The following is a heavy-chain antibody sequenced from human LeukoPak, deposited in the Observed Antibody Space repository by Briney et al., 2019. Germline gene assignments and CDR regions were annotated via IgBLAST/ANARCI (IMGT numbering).Heavy chain of an antibody. V-gene: IGHV4-39*07. Sequence: SEPLSLTCPVSGGSISSSSYYWGWIRQPPGRGLEWIGEINHSGSTNYNPSLKSRVTISVDTSKNQFSLRLSSVTAADTAVYHCARGGFYCGGDCYVDYWGQGTLVTVSS. CDR1: GGSISSSSYY. CDR2: INHSGST. J-gene: IGHJ4*02. CDR3: ARGGFYCGGDCYVDY. D-gene: IGHD2-21*02.